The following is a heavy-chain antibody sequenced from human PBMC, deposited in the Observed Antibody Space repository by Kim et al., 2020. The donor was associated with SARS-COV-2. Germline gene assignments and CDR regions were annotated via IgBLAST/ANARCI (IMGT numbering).Heavy chain of an antibody. V-gene: IGHV3-33*01. J-gene: IGHJ4*02. Sequence: SNKYYADSVKGRFTISRDNSKNTLYLQMNSLRAEDTAVYYCAREATVALDYWGQGTLVTVSS. D-gene: IGHD4-17*01. CDR3: AREATVALDY. CDR2: SNK.